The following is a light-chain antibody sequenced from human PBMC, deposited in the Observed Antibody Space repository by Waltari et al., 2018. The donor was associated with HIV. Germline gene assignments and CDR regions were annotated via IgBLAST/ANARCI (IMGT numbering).Light chain of an antibody. CDR1: SSTVGAYNH. CDR3: SSYTSSSTHV. Sequence: QSALTQPASVSGSPGQSITISCTGPSSTVGAYNHVSLYQQYPGKVPKLMIYDVRNRPSVVCKRFSGSKSGNTASLTISGLQAEDEADYYCSSYTSSSTHVFGTGTKVTVL. J-gene: IGLJ1*01. CDR2: DVR. V-gene: IGLV2-14*03.